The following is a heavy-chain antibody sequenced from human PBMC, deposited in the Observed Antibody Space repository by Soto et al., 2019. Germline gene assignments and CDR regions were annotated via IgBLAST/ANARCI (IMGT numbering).Heavy chain of an antibody. J-gene: IGHJ6*02. Sequence: QVQLVQSGAEVKKPGASVKVSCKASGYTFSSFGINWVRQAPGQGLEWMGWISAYSGNTNYAQRFQGRVTMTTDTSTTTAYMELTSLRSDDTAVYYCARPSDYYYYAIDVWCQGTTVTVSS. CDR1: GYTFSSFG. CDR3: ARPSDYYYYAIDV. V-gene: IGHV1-18*01. CDR2: ISAYSGNT.